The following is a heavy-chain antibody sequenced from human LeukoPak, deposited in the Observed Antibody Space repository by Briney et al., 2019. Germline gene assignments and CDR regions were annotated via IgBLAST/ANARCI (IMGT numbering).Heavy chain of an antibody. CDR3: AKDSYYDFWSGYHDY. CDR1: GFIFSSYA. V-gene: IGHV3-23*01. Sequence: PGGSLRLSCAASGFIFSSYAMSWVRQAPGKGLEWVSAISGSGGSTYYADSVKGRFTITRDNSKNTLYLQMNSLRAEDTAVYFCAKDSYYDFWSGYHDYWGQGTLVTVSS. J-gene: IGHJ4*02. CDR2: ISGSGGST. D-gene: IGHD3-3*01.